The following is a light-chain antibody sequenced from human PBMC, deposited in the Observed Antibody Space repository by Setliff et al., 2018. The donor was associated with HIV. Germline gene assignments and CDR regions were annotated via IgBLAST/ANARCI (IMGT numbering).Light chain of an antibody. J-gene: IGLJ1*01. V-gene: IGLV2-14*01. CDR3: TSFTSTKTDV. CDR2: DVS. CDR1: SSDIGAYDH. Sequence: ALTQPASVSGSPGQSIIISCTGTSSDIGAYDHVFWFRQYPGKAPQLMIYDVSNRASGVSDRFSASKSGNTASLTISGLQPEDEADYYCTSFTSTKTDVFGRGTKVTVL.